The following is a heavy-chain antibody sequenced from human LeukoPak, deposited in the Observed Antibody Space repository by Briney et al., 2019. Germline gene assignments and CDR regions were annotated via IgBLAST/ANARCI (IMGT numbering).Heavy chain of an antibody. V-gene: IGHV3-23*01. Sequence: AGGSLRLSCAASGFTFSSYAMSWVRQAPGKRLEWVSAISGGGGTTYYADSAKGRFTISRDNSKNTLFLQMNSLRAEDTAVYYCAKDSGPYTSGYYGHWGQGTLVTVSS. D-gene: IGHD3-22*01. J-gene: IGHJ4*02. CDR2: ISGGGGTT. CDR3: AKDSGPYTSGYYGH. CDR1: GFTFSSYA.